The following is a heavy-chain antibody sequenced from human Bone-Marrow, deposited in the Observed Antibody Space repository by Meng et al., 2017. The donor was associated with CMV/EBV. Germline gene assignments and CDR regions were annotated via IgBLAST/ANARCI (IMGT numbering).Heavy chain of an antibody. CDR1: GFTVSNNY. CDR3: ANSNYKSY. D-gene: IGHD1-1*01. J-gene: IGHJ4*02. CDR2: IYSGGHT. V-gene: IGHV3-53*05. Sequence: SLRLSCAASGFTVSNNYMSWVRQAPGKGLEWVSVIYSGGHTYYADSVKGRFTISRDNSKNTLYLQMNSLRAEDTAVYYCANSNYKSYWGQGTLVTVSS.